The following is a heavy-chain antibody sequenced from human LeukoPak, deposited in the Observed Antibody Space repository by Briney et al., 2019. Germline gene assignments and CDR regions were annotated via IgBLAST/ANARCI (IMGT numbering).Heavy chain of an antibody. V-gene: IGHV1-69*05. CDR1: GGTFNNSA. Sequence: SVKVSCKTSGGTFNNSAISWVRQAPGQGLEWLWGIMPLFGTAGYAQKFQGRVTITKDESTRTVYLELTSLTSDDTAVYYCARDVHVDYGSGWFDPWGQGNLVSVSS. D-gene: IGHD4-17*01. CDR2: IMPLFGTA. CDR3: ARDVHVDYGSGWFDP. J-gene: IGHJ5*02.